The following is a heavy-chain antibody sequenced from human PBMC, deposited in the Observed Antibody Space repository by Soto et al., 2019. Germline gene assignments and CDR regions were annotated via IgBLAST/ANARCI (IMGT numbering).Heavy chain of an antibody. J-gene: IGHJ4*02. V-gene: IGHV3-73*02. CDR1: GFMFSDSV. Sequence: QLVESGGGLVQPGGSLKLSCAASGFMFSDSVMVWVRQASGKGLEWVGRIRGNPNSYATAYAASVKGRFTISRDDSKNTTYLQMNSLKTEETAVYYCGGRLRAPGSTGADFWGQGTLVTVSS. D-gene: IGHD6-13*01. CDR2: IRGNPNSYAT. CDR3: GGRLRAPGSTGADF.